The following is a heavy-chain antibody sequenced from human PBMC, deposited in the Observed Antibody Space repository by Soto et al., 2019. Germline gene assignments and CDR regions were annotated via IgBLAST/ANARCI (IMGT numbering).Heavy chain of an antibody. CDR3: AREGNTGSNSGILDY. V-gene: IGHV3-30-3*01. CDR2: ISYDGSNK. CDR1: GFTFSSYA. J-gene: IGHJ4*02. Sequence: LRLSCAASGFTFSSYAMHWVRQAPGKGLEWVAVISYDGSNKYYADSVKGRFTISRDNSKNTLYLQMNSLRAEDTAVYYCAREGNTGSNSGILDYWGQGTLVTVSS. D-gene: IGHD3-10*01.